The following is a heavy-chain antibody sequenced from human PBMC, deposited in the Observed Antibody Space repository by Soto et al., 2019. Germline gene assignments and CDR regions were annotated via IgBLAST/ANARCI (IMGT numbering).Heavy chain of an antibody. CDR1: GYTFTSYG. Sequence: QVQLVQSGAEVKKPGASVKVSCQASGYTFTSYGISWVRQAPGQGLEWMGWISAYNGNTNYAQKLQGRVTMTTDTSTSTAYMELRSLRSDDTAVYYCARDRPHYDFWSGYSNWFDPWGQGTLVTVSS. CDR2: ISAYNGNT. CDR3: ARDRPHYDFWSGYSNWFDP. J-gene: IGHJ5*02. D-gene: IGHD3-3*01. V-gene: IGHV1-18*01.